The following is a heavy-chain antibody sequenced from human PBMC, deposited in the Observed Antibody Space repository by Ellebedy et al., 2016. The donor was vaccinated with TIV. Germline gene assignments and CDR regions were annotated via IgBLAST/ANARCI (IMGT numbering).Heavy chain of an antibody. Sequence: ASVKVSXXASGYTFTSYGISWVRQAPGQGLEWMGWISAYNGNTNYAQKLQGRVTMTTDTSTSTAYMELRSLRSDDTAVYYCARAADPIGYGSRSYDYWGQGTLVTVSS. V-gene: IGHV1-18*01. J-gene: IGHJ4*02. D-gene: IGHD3-10*01. CDR2: ISAYNGNT. CDR1: GYTFTSYG. CDR3: ARAADPIGYGSRSYDY.